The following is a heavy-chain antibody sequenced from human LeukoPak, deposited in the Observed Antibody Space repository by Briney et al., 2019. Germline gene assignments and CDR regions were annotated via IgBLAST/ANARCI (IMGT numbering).Heavy chain of an antibody. Sequence: GGSLRLSCAASGFTFSSYAMYWVRQAPGKGLEWVSGIFGSGGSTHYADSVKGRFTISRDNSKKTVYLQMNSLRAEDTAVYYCAKTTTGYSSGRFPGWPVDYWGQGTLVTVSS. CDR2: IFGSGGST. CDR3: AKTTTGYSSGRFPGWPVDY. CDR1: GFTFSSYA. D-gene: IGHD6-19*01. V-gene: IGHV3-23*01. J-gene: IGHJ4*02.